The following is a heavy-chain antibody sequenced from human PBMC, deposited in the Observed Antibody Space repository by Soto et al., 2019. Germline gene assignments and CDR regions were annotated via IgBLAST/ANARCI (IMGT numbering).Heavy chain of an antibody. D-gene: IGHD2-15*01. CDR3: ARGYCSGGSCFRGGYDAFDI. CDR2: ISAYNGNT. CDR1: GYTFTSYG. Sequence: EASVKVSCKASGYTFTSYGISWVRQAPGQGLEWMGWISAYNGNTNYAQKLQGRVTMTTDTSTSTAYMELRSLRSDDTAVYYCARGYCSGGSCFRGGYDAFDIWGQGTMVTVSS. J-gene: IGHJ3*02. V-gene: IGHV1-18*01.